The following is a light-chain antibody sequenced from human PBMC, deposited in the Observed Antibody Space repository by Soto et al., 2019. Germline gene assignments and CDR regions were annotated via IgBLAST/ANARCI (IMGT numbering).Light chain of an antibody. CDR1: HSDVGSYNL. V-gene: IGLV2-23*02. CDR3: CSYAGGLYV. CDR2: EVS. J-gene: IGLJ1*01. Sequence: QSGQPQPAHGSRSPWQSNHISKTGTHSDVGSYNLVSWYQQHPGKAPKLMIYEVSKWPSGISNRFSGSKSGNTASLTISGLQAEDKGDYNCCSYAGGLYVFGIGAKVTVL.